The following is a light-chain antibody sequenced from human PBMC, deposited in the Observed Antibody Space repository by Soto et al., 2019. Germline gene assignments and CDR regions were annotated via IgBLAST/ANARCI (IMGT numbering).Light chain of an antibody. CDR1: QSVSSSY. CDR3: QQYGSSPLT. J-gene: IGKJ4*01. Sequence: EIVLTQSPGTLSLSPGEGATLSCRASQSVSSSYLAWYQQKPGQAPRLIIYGASTRATGIPDRFSGSGSGTEFTLTISRLEPEDFAVYYCQQYGSSPLTFGGGTKVEIK. CDR2: GAS. V-gene: IGKV3-20*01.